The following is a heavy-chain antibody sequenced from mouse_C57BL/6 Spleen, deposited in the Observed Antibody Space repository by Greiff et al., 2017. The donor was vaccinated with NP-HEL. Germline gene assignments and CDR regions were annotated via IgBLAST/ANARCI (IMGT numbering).Heavy chain of an antibody. J-gene: IGHJ4*01. D-gene: IGHD2-1*01. CDR3: AGNYYYAMDY. V-gene: IGHV1-22*01. CDR1: GYTFTDYN. CDR2: INPNHGGT. Sequence: VHVKQSGPELVKPGASVKMSCKASGYTFTDYNMHWVKQSHGQSLEWIGYINPNHGGTSYNQKFKGKATLTVNTSSSTAYMALLSLTSEDSAVYYCAGNYYYAMDYWGQGTSVTVSS.